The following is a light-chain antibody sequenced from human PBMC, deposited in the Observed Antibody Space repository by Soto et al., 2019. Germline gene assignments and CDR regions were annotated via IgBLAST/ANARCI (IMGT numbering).Light chain of an antibody. J-gene: IGKJ5*01. CDR2: DAS. CDR3: KKRSNWLMT. CDR1: QSVSSY. V-gene: IGKV3-11*01. Sequence: EIVLTQSPATLSLSPGERATLSCRASQSVSSYLAWYQQKPGQAPRLLIYDASNRATGIPARFSGSGSGTDFTLTISSLEPEDFAVYYCKKRSNWLMTFGQGTRLEIK.